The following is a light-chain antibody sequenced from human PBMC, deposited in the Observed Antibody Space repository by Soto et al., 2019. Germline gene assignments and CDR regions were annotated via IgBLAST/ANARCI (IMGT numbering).Light chain of an antibody. J-gene: IGKJ1*01. V-gene: IGKV3-15*01. Sequence: EIVMTQSPATLSVSPGERATLSCRASQSVGSNLAWYQQKPGQAPRLLMYGASTRATGIPARFSGSGSGAGFTPTISSLQSEDFAVYYCQQYNNRPPWTFGQGTKVEIK. CDR3: QQYNNRPPWT. CDR2: GAS. CDR1: QSVGSN.